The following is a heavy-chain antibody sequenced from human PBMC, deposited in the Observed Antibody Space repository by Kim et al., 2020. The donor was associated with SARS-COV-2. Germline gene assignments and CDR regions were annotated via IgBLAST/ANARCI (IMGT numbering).Heavy chain of an antibody. CDR3: ARDQEDTAFDY. V-gene: IGHV3-30*01. Sequence: PQPVKRRVTIPRDNSKNTLYLKINSLRAEDTAVYYCARDQEDTAFDYWGQGTLVTVSS. J-gene: IGHJ4*02. D-gene: IGHD5-18*01.